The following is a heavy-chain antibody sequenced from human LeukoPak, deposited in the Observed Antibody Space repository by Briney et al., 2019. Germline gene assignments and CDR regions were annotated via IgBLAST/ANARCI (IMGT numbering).Heavy chain of an antibody. CDR2: INPNSGGT. V-gene: IGHV1-2*02. D-gene: IGHD4-17*01. Sequence: ASVKVSCKASGYTFTGYYMHWVRQAPGQGLEWMGWINPNSGGTNYAQKFQGRVTMTRDTSISTAYMELSRLRSDDTAVYYCALSGATVTTTYYYYYMDVWGKGTTVTVSS. J-gene: IGHJ6*03. CDR1: GYTFTGYY. CDR3: ALSGATVTTTYYYYYMDV.